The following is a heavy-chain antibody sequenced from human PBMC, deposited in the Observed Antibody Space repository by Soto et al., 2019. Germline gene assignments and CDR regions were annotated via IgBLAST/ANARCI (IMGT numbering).Heavy chain of an antibody. V-gene: IGHV4-31*03. CDR3: ARDGWGTGTTDYYGMDV. Sequence: PSETLSLTCTVSGGSISSGGYYWSWIRQHPGKGLEWIGYIYYSGSTYYNPSLKSRVTISVDTSKNQFSLKLSSVTAADTAVYYCARDGWGTGTTDYYGMDVWGQGTTVTVSS. D-gene: IGHD1-7*01. J-gene: IGHJ6*02. CDR2: IYYSGST. CDR1: GGSISSGGYY.